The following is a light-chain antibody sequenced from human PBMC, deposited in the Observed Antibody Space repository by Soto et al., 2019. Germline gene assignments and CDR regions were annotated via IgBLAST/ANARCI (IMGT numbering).Light chain of an antibody. CDR2: GAS. Sequence: EIVLTQSPGTLSLSPGERATLSCRASQSVSNSYLTWYQQKPGQAPRVLMYGASSRVTGVPDRFSGSGSGTDFTLTISRLEPEDFAVYYCQHYGNTPYTFGQGTKLEIK. V-gene: IGKV3-20*01. CDR1: QSVSNSY. J-gene: IGKJ2*01. CDR3: QHYGNTPYT.